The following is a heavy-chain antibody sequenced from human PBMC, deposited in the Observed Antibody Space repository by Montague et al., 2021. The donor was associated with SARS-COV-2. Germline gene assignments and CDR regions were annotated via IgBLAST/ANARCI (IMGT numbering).Heavy chain of an antibody. CDR2: IYDSVTT. CDR3: ARAANILSGFYNHPFEY. D-gene: IGHD3-9*01. Sequence: SETLSLTCTVSGGSVISDTYFWSWIRQPPGKGLEWIAYIYDSVTTNNNPSFWSRVSMSSDRSKNQFSLKLTSVTPADTAVYYCARAANILSGFYNHPFEYWGQGILVTVSS. V-gene: IGHV4-61*01. CDR1: GGSVISDTYF. J-gene: IGHJ4*02.